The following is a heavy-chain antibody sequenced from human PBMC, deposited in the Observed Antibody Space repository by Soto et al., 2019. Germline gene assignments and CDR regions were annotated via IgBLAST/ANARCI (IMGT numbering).Heavy chain of an antibody. D-gene: IGHD3-3*01. V-gene: IGHV3-11*01. J-gene: IGHJ6*03. CDR2: ISSSGSTI. CDR3: ASSRGYDFWSGYRYYYYYWMDV. Sequence: NPGGSLRLSCAASGFTFSDYYMSWIRQAPGKGLEWVSYISSSGSTIYYADSVKGRFTISRDNAKNSLYLQMNSLRAEDTAVYYCASSRGYDFWSGYRYYYYYWMDVWGKGTTVT. CDR1: GFTFSDYY.